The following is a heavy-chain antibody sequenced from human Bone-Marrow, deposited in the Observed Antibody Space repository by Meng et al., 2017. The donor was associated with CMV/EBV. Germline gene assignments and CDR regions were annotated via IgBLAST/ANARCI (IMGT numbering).Heavy chain of an antibody. J-gene: IGHJ4*02. D-gene: IGHD1-26*01. V-gene: IGHV5-51*01. CDR1: GYSFTSYW. CDR3: ARPGGYYGDFFDY. Sequence: KVSCKGSGYSFTSYWIGWVRQMPGKGLEWMGIIYPGDSDTRYRPYFQGQVTISADKSISTAYLQWSSLKASDTAMYYCARPGGYYGDFFDYWGQGTLVTVSS. CDR2: IYPGDSDT.